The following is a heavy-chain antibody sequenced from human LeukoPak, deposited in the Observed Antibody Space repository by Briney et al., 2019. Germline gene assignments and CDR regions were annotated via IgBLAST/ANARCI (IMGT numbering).Heavy chain of an antibody. CDR3: ARAQYCSSTSCHYSYYYMDV. V-gene: IGHV1-8*01. J-gene: IGHJ6*03. Sequence: ASVKVSCKASGYTFTSYDINWVRQATGQGLEWMGWMNHNSGNTGYAQKFQGRVTMTRNTSISTAYMELSSLRSEDTAVYYCARAQYCSSTSCHYSYYYMDVWGKGTTVTVSS. CDR2: MNHNSGNT. CDR1: GYTFTSYD. D-gene: IGHD2-2*01.